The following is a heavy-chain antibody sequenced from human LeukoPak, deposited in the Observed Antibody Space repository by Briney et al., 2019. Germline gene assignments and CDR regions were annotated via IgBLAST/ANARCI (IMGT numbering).Heavy chain of an antibody. Sequence: TGGPLRLSCAASGFTFDDYAMHWVRQVPGKGLEWVSAISGSGGSTYYADSVKGRFTISRDNSKNTLYLQMNSLRAEDTAVYYCAKSVRGYSYAYYPKWGQGTLVTVSS. CDR1: GFTFDDYA. CDR3: AKSVRGYSYAYYPK. CDR2: ISGSGGST. D-gene: IGHD5-18*01. V-gene: IGHV3-23*01. J-gene: IGHJ4*02.